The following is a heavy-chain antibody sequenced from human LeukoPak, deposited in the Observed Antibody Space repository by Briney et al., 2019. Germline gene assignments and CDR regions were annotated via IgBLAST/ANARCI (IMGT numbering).Heavy chain of an antibody. Sequence: GGSLRLSCAASGFIFRNYGMYWVRQAPGKGLEWVAVIWHDGSAEFYADSVKGRFSISRDDSKNTVYLQMNSLRVEDTALYYCARDSRGGWSGYFDLWGHGIVVTVSS. CDR1: GFIFRNYG. CDR2: IWHDGSAE. D-gene: IGHD6-19*01. J-gene: IGHJ4*01. V-gene: IGHV3-33*07. CDR3: ARDSRGGWSGYFDL.